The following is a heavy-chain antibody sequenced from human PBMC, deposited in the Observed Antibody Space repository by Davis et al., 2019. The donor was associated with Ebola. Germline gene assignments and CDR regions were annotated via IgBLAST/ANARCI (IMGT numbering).Heavy chain of an antibody. V-gene: IGHV1-69*06. Sequence: SVKVSCKASGYTFTGYYMHWVRQAPGQGLEWMGGIIPIFGTANYAQKFQGRVTITADKSTSTAYMELSSLRSDDTAVYYCAGMFGETYYYGMDVWGQGTTVTVSS. CDR3: AGMFGETYYYGMDV. J-gene: IGHJ6*02. D-gene: IGHD3-10*02. CDR2: IIPIFGTA. CDR1: GYTFTGYY.